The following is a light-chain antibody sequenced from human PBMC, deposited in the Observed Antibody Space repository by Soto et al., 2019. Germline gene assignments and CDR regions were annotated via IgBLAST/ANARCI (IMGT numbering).Light chain of an antibody. CDR3: QQRSNWPP. V-gene: IGKV3-11*01. J-gene: IGKJ4*01. CDR2: DAS. Sequence: EIVLTQSPATLSLSPGERATLSCRASQSVSSYLAWYQQKPGQAPRLLIYDASNRATGIPARFSGSGSGTDFPLTISSLEPEDFAVYYCQQRSNWPPFGGGTKVAIK. CDR1: QSVSSY.